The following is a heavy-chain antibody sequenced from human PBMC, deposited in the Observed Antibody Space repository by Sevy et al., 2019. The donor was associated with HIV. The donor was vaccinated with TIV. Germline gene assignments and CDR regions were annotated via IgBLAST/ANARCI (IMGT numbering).Heavy chain of an antibody. CDR3: TALDSSRGSDY. D-gene: IGHD6-13*01. CDR2: IRSKANSYAT. Sequence: GGSLRLSCAASGFIFSGSGMHWVRQASGKGLEWVGRIRSKANSYATAYAASVKGRFTISRDDSKNTAFLQMNSLTTDATAVYYCTALDSSRGSDYWGQGTLVTVSS. CDR1: GFIFSGSG. V-gene: IGHV3-73*01. J-gene: IGHJ4*02.